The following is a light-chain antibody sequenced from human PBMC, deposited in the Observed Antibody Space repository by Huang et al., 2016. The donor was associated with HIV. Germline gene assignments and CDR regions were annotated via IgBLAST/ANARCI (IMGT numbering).Light chain of an antibody. CDR1: QSVSSY. J-gene: IGKJ4*01. CDR3: QQRSNWAPIT. CDR2: DAS. Sequence: EIVLTQSPATLSLSPRERATLSCRASQSVSSYLAWYQQKPGQAPRLLIYDASNRATGIPARFRGSGSGTDFTLTISSLEPEDFAVYYCQQRSNWAPITFGGGTKVEIK. V-gene: IGKV3-11*01.